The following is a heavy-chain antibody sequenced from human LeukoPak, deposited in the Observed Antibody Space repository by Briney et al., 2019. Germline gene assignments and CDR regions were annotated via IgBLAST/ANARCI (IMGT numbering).Heavy chain of an antibody. J-gene: IGHJ6*02. CDR1: GFTFSSYA. D-gene: IGHD6-19*01. CDR3: ARGSSGWYFAYGMDV. CDR2: ISESGANT. V-gene: IGHV3-23*01. Sequence: PGGSLRLSCAASGFTFSSYAMSWVRQAPGKGLEWVSTISESGANTHYAASVKGRFTISRDDSKNTLYVQMNSLRVEDTAVYYCARGSSGWYFAYGMDVWGQGTTVTVSS.